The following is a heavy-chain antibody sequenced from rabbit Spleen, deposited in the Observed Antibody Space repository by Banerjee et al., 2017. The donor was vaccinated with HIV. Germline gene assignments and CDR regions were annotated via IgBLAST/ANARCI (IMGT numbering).Heavy chain of an antibody. D-gene: IGHD1-1*01. CDR1: GFDFSRTG. CDR2: IDLLFGTT. CDR3: VRGASSSGYYSL. J-gene: IGHJ6*01. V-gene: IGHV1S47*01. Sequence: QEQLMESGGGLVQPGGSLKLSCKASGFDFSRTGVSWVRQAPGKGLEWIGSIDLLFGTTYYANWVNGRFTISSHNAQNTLYLQLHSLTAADTATYFCVRGASSSGYYSLWGPGTLVTVS.